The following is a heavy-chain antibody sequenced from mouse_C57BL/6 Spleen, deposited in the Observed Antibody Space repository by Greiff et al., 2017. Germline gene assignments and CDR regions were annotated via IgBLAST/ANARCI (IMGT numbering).Heavy chain of an antibody. V-gene: IGHV1-82*01. CDR2: IYPGDGDT. D-gene: IGHD1-1*01. J-gene: IGHJ3*01. CDR3: ARGQILRPLAY. CDR1: GYAFSSSW. Sequence: VQLQQSGPELVKPGASVKISCKASGYAFSSSWMNWVKQRPGKGLEWIGRIYPGDGDTNYNGKFKGKATLTADKSSSTAYMQLSSLTSEDSAVYFCARGQILRPLAYWGQGTLVTVSA.